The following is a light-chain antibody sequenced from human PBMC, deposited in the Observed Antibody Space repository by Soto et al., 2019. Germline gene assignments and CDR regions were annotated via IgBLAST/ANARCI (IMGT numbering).Light chain of an antibody. J-gene: IGKJ2*01. CDR3: QQYHNWPPQYT. Sequence: EIVMTQSPATLSVSPGERASLSCRASQTISSNLAWYQQNPGQAPRLLIHGASTRATGVPARFSGSGSGTEFTLTITSLQSEDFAVYYCQQYHNWPPQYTFGQGTQLQI. V-gene: IGKV3-15*01. CDR1: QTISSN. CDR2: GAS.